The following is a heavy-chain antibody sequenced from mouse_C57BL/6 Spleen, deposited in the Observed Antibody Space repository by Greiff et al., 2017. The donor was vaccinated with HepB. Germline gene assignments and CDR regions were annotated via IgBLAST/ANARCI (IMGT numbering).Heavy chain of an antibody. Sequence: QVQLQQPGAELVRPGSSVKLSCKASGYTFTSYWMHWVKQRPIQGLEWIGNIDPSDSETHYNQKFKDKATLTVDKSSSTAYMQLSSLTSEDSAVDDCATDGRSYGWFAYWGQGTLVTVSA. CDR1: GYTFTSYW. V-gene: IGHV1-52*01. D-gene: IGHD1-1*01. J-gene: IGHJ3*01. CDR3: ATDGRSYGWFAY. CDR2: IDPSDSET.